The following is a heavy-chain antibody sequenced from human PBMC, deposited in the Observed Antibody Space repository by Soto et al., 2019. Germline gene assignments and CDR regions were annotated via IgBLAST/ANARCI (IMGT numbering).Heavy chain of an antibody. V-gene: IGHV4-39*01. Sequence: QLQLQESGPGLVKPSETLSLTCTVSGGSISSSSYYWGWIRQPPGKGLEWIGSIYYSGSPYDNPSNTSRVSISVDTSKNQFSRKLSSVTAADTAVYSCARLLHDSGGYYYFDYWGQGTLVTVSS. D-gene: IGHD3-22*01. CDR2: IYYSGSP. CDR1: GGSISSSSYY. CDR3: ARLLHDSGGYYYFDY. J-gene: IGHJ4*02.